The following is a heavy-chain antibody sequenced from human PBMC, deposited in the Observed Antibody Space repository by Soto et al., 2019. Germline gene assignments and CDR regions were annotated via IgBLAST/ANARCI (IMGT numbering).Heavy chain of an antibody. CDR2: INPNTGGT. V-gene: IGHV1-2*02. Sequence: ASVKVSCKASGYTFTYYYFHWVRQAPGQGLEWMGWINPNTGGTNYAQKFQGRVTMTRDTSISTAYMELNRLRSDDTAVYYCARVVSPHYYDTSGTIRGHTFDIWGQGTMVTVSS. J-gene: IGHJ3*02. CDR1: GYTFTYYY. D-gene: IGHD3-22*01. CDR3: ARVVSPHYYDTSGTIRGHTFDI.